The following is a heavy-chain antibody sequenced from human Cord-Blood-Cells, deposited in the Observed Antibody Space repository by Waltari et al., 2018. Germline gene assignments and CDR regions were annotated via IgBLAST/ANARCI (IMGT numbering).Heavy chain of an antibody. CDR2: ISWNSGSI. CDR3: AKDTHSSSWYAFDI. J-gene: IGHJ3*02. V-gene: IGHV3-9*01. CDR1: GFAFHDYA. D-gene: IGHD6-13*01. Sequence: EVQLVESGGGLVQPGRSLRLSCAASGFAFHDYAMHWVRQAPGKGLEWVSGISWNSGSIGYADSVKGRFTISRDNAKNSLYLQMNSLRAEDTALYYCAKDTHSSSWYAFDIWGQGTMVTVSS.